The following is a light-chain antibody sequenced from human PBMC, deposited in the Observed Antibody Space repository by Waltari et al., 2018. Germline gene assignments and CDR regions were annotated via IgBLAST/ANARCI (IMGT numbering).Light chain of an antibody. Sequence: DMLINQSPFFLSALLDSRITTTCRASQTINNFLAWYQQKPGEAPKLLIHAASTLQRGVPSRFRGSGSGTEFILTISSLQPEDFATYYCQQVNSYPLTFGGGTTVEMK. V-gene: IGKV1-9*01. J-gene: IGKJ4*01. CDR3: QQVNSYPLT. CDR1: QTINNF. CDR2: AAS.